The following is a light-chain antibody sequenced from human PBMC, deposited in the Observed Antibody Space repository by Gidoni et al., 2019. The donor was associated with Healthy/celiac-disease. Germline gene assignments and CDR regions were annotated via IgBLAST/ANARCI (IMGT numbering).Light chain of an antibody. CDR2: AAS. V-gene: IGKV1-39*01. CDR3: QQSYSTPYS. CDR1: QSISSY. J-gene: IGKJ2*03. Sequence: DIQMTQSPSSLSASVGDRVTITCRASQSISSYLNWYQQKPGKAPNLLIYAASSLQSGVPSRFSGSGSGTDFTLTISSLQPEDFATYYCQQSYSTPYSFXXXTKLEIK.